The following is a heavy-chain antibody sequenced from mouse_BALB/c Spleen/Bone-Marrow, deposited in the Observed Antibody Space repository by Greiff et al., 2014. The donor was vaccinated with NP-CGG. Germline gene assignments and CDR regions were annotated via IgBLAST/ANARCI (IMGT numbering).Heavy chain of an antibody. J-gene: IGHJ2*01. D-gene: IGHD1-1*01. V-gene: IGHV1-69*02. CDR2: IDPSDSYT. CDR3: ARREYYGSSYLYFDY. CDR1: GYTFTSYW. Sequence: QVQLKESGAELVKPGASVKLSCKASGYTFTSYWMHWVKQRPGQGLEWIGEIDPSDSYTNYNQKFKGKATVTVDKSSSTAYMQLSSLTSEDSAVYYCARREYYGSSYLYFDYWGQGTTLTVSS.